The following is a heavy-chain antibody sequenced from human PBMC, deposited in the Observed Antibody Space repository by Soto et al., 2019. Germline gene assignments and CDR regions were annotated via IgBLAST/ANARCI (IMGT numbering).Heavy chain of an antibody. CDR1: GFTFSSYS. CDR3: ARDGPPHYYGSGKNWFDP. D-gene: IGHD3-10*01. Sequence: GGSLRLSCAASGFTFSSYSMNWVRQAPGKGLEWVSYISSSSSTIYYADSVKGRFTISRDNAKNSLYLQMNSLRAEDMAVYYCARDGPPHYYGSGKNWFDPWGQGTLVTVSS. V-gene: IGHV3-48*01. CDR2: ISSSSSTI. J-gene: IGHJ5*02.